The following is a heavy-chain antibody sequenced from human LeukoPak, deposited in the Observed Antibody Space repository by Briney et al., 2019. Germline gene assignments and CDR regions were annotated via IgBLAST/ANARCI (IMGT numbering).Heavy chain of an antibody. D-gene: IGHD6-19*01. V-gene: IGHV3-30*04. J-gene: IGHJ4*02. CDR2: ISYDGSNK. CDR3: ARSRYSSGDLLVGFDY. Sequence: GGSLRLSCAASGFTFSSYAMSWVRQAPGKGLEWVAVISYDGSNKYYADSVKGRFTISRDNSKNTLYLQMNSLRAEDTAVYYCARSRYSSGDLLVGFDYWGQGTLVTVSS. CDR1: GFTFSSYA.